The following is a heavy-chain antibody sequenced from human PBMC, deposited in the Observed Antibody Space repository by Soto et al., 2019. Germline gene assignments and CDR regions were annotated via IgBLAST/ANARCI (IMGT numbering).Heavy chain of an antibody. Sequence: GASVKVSCKXSGYTFTSYGISWVRQAPGQGLEWMGWISAYNGNTNYAQKLQGRVTITTDTSMSTAYMELRSLRSDDTAVYYCARVVMSSWFDPWGQGTLVTVSS. V-gene: IGHV1-18*01. CDR3: ARVVMSSWFDP. CDR2: ISAYNGNT. CDR1: GYTFTSYG. J-gene: IGHJ5*02.